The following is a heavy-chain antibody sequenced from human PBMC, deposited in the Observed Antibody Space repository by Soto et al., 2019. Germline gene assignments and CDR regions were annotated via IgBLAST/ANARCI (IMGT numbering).Heavy chain of an antibody. J-gene: IGHJ3*02. Sequence: QVQLQESGPGLVKPSGTLSLTCAVSSGSISSSNWWSWVRQPPGKGLEWIGEIYHSGSTNYNPSLDILVTIAVDKSKNQCSLKLSSVTDADTAVYYCARWITYYDILTGYGGAFDIWGQGTMVTVSS. V-gene: IGHV4-4*02. CDR2: IYHSGST. CDR3: ARWITYYDILTGYGGAFDI. D-gene: IGHD3-9*01. CDR1: SGSISSSNW.